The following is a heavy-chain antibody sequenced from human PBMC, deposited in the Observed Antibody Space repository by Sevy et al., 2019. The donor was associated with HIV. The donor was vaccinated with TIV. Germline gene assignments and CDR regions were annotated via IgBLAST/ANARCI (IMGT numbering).Heavy chain of an antibody. CDR2: LKWDVYGGKV. D-gene: IGHD6-13*01. Sequence: GESLKISCTASGFTFGDYCMSWVRQAPGKGLEWVAFLKWDVYGGKVDHAASVRGRFVISRNDSKTIAYLQMNDLKTEETGVYYCTRWKAAQSIFDYWGQGALVTVSS. J-gene: IGHJ4*02. CDR1: GFTFGDYC. V-gene: IGHV3-49*04. CDR3: TRWKAAQSIFDY.